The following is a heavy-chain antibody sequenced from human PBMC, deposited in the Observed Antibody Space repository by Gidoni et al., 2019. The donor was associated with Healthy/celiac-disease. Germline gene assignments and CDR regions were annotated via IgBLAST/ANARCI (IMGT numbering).Heavy chain of an antibody. CDR3: ARALGREMATAPFMDV. CDR2: IGTAGDT. CDR1: GFTFSSYD. J-gene: IGHJ6*03. D-gene: IGHD5-18*01. V-gene: IGHV3-13*01. Sequence: EVQLVESGGGLVQPGGSLSLSCAASGFTFSSYDMHWVRQATGKGLEWVSAIGTAGDTYYPGSVKGRFTISRENAKNSLYLQMNSLRAGDTAVYYCARALGREMATAPFMDVWGKGTTVTVSS.